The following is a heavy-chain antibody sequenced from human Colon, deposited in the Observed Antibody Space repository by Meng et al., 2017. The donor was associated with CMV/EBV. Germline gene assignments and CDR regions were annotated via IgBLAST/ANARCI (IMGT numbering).Heavy chain of an antibody. D-gene: IGHD6-6*01. J-gene: IGHJ6*02. V-gene: IGHV3-7*03. Sequence: GESLKISCTASGLTFSDSFMSWVRQAPGKGLEWVANIKQDGSEKFYVDSVKGRFTISRDNARKSVYLQMDSLRAEDTATYFCAKDRPSAERPYGMDVWGQGTTVTVSS. CDR2: IKQDGSEK. CDR1: GLTFSDSF. CDR3: AKDRPSAERPYGMDV.